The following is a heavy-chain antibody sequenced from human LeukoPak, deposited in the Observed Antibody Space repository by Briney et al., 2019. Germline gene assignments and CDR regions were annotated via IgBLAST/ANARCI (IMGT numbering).Heavy chain of an antibody. Sequence: GGSLRLSCAASGFAFSTSGMNWVRQAPGKGLQWLSYIHRNNTTVYYADSVKGRFTISRDNAKNSLYLQMSSLRDEDTAVYYCARANGMDVWGQGTTVTVSS. CDR1: GFAFSTSG. J-gene: IGHJ6*02. CDR3: ARANGMDV. V-gene: IGHV3-48*02. CDR2: IHRNNTTV.